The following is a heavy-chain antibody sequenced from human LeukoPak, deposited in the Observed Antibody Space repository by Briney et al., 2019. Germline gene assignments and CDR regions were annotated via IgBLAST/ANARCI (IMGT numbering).Heavy chain of an antibody. CDR3: ARGAIITMVRGVSRVFDY. V-gene: IGHV4-38-2*01. CDR1: GYSISSGYY. Sequence: PSETLSLTCAVSGYSISSGYYWGWIRQPPGKGLEWIGSIYHSGSTYYNPSLKSRVTISVDTSKNQFYLKLSSVTAADTAVYYCARGAIITMVRGVSRVFDYWGQGTLVTVSS. CDR2: IYHSGST. J-gene: IGHJ4*02. D-gene: IGHD3-10*01.